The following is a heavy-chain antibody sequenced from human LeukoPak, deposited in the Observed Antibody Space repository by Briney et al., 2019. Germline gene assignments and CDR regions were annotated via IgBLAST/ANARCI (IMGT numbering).Heavy chain of an antibody. V-gene: IGHV4-34*01. D-gene: IGHD1-1*01. J-gene: IGHJ4*02. CDR3: ARLNEGEQNFDY. CDR2: INHSGST. Sequence: PSETLSLTCAVYGGSFSGYYWSWIRQPPGKGLEWIGEINHSGSTNYNPSLKSRVTMSLDTSQNQFSLRLFSVSAADTAVYYCARLNEGEQNFDYWGLGTLVTVSS. CDR1: GGSFSGYY.